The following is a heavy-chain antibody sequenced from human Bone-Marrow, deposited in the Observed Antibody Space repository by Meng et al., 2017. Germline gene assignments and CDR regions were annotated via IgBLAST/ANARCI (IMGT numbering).Heavy chain of an antibody. V-gene: IGHV4-34*01. CDR3: ARGDGYNRYFDY. J-gene: IGHJ4*02. CDR1: GASLNGYY. Sequence: QVQLQQWGAGLLKHSEPLSLTCDVSGASLNGYYWTWIRQPPGKGLEWIGEINHSGSPDYNTSLKSRVTISVDRSKNQFSLKLSSVTAADTAVYYCARGDGYNRYFDYWGQGTLVTVSS. CDR2: INHSGSP. D-gene: IGHD5-24*01.